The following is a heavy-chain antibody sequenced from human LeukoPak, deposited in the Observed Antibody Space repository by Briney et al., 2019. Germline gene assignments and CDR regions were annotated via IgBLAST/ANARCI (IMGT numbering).Heavy chain of an antibody. Sequence: GGSLRLSCAASGFTFSSYWMHWVRQAPGKGLVWVSRINSDGSSTSYADSVKGRFTISRDNAENTLYLQMNSLRAEDTAVYYCARAGGNPFKTLDYWGQGTLVTVSS. D-gene: IGHD4-23*01. CDR3: ARAGGNPFKTLDY. J-gene: IGHJ4*02. CDR2: INSDGSST. V-gene: IGHV3-74*01. CDR1: GFTFSSYW.